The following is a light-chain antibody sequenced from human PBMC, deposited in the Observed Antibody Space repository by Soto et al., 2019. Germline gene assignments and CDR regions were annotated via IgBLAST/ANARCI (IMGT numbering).Light chain of an antibody. Sequence: EIVLTQSPATLSLSPGERATLSCRAIQRISRYLAWYQQKPGQAPRLLIYDTSNRATGFPARFSGSGSGTDFTLTISRLEPEDFAVYYCQQRSSWPITFGQGTRLAI. CDR1: QRISRY. CDR2: DTS. CDR3: QQRSSWPIT. J-gene: IGKJ5*01. V-gene: IGKV3-11*01.